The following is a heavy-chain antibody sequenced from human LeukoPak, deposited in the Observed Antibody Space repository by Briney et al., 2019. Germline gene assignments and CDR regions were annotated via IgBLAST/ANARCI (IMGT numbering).Heavy chain of an antibody. CDR2: ISAYNGNT. CDR1: GYTFTSYG. D-gene: IGHD3-3*01. J-gene: IGHJ6*02. V-gene: IGHV1-18*01. Sequence: ASVKVSCKASGYTFTSYGISWVRQAPGQGLEWMGWISAYNGNTNYAQKLQGRVTMTTDTSTSTAYMELRSLRSDDTAVYYCARGAGDYDFWSGYYVYYYYYGMDVWGQGTTATVSS. CDR3: ARGAGDYDFWSGYYVYYYYYGMDV.